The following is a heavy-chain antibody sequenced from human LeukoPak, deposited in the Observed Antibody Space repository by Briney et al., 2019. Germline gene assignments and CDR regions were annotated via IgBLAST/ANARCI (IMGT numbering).Heavy chain of an antibody. CDR1: GGSISSSSYY. CDR2: MYYIGST. V-gene: IGHV4-39*07. CDR3: ARDSSSSWSFFDY. Sequence: PSETLSLTCTVSGGSISSSSYYWGWIRQPPGKGLEWIGSMYYIGSTYYNPSLKSRVTISVDTSKNQFSLKLSSVTAADTAVYYCARDSSSSWSFFDYWGQGTLVTVSS. J-gene: IGHJ4*02. D-gene: IGHD6-13*01.